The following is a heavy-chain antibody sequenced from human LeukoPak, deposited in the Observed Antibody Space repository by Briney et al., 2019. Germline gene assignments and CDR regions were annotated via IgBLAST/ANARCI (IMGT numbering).Heavy chain of an antibody. J-gene: IGHJ3*02. CDR1: RFTFSTYS. D-gene: IGHD6-19*01. V-gene: IGHV3-21*01. CDR2: ISSRSTYI. Sequence: GALRLSCAASRFTFSTYSMNRVRQAPGKGLEWVSSISSRSTYIYYADSVKGRFTISRDNAKNSLYLQMNSLRAEDTVVYYCARSVAVAGDAFDIWGQGTMVTVSS. CDR3: ARSVAVAGDAFDI.